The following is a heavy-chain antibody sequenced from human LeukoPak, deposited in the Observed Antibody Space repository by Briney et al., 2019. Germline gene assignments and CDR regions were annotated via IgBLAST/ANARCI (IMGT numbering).Heavy chain of an antibody. CDR2: INHSGNT. CDR1: GGSISSSSYY. CDR3: ARVQQWLVLGPDY. V-gene: IGHV4-39*07. D-gene: IGHD6-19*01. Sequence: KPSETLSLTCTVSGGSISSSSYYWSWIRQPPGKGLEWIGEINHSGNTNYNPSLKSRVTISVDTSKNQFSLKLSSVTAADTAVYYCARVQQWLVLGPDYWGQGTLVTVSS. J-gene: IGHJ4*02.